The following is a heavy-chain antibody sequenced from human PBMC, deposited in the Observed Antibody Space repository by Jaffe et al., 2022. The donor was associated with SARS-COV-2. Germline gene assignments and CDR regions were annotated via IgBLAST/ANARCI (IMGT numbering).Heavy chain of an antibody. J-gene: IGHJ6*02. CDR2: GSGNNI. Sequence: EVRLFESGGGLVQPGGSLRLSCAASGFTFSSYGMSWVRQAPGKGLEWVSGSGNNIYYADSVKGRFTISRDNSKNTLYLQMNSLRAEDTAVYFCARGGGTNTMDVWGQGTTVTVSS. V-gene: IGHV3-23*01. D-gene: IGHD1-1*01. CDR1: GFTFSSYG. CDR3: ARGGGTNTMDV.